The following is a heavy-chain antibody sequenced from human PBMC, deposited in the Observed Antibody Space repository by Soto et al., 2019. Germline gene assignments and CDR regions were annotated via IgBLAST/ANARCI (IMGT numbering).Heavy chain of an antibody. D-gene: IGHD2-2*02. Sequence: PGGSLRLSCAASGFTFSSYAMSWVRQAPGKGLEWVAAISGSGGSTYYADSVKGRFTISRDNSKNTLYLQMNSLRAEDTAVYYCAREYTAWPLAYGLDVLGQETTVTVSS. CDR2: ISGSGGST. J-gene: IGHJ6*02. CDR3: AREYTAWPLAYGLDV. V-gene: IGHV3-23*01. CDR1: GFTFSSYA.